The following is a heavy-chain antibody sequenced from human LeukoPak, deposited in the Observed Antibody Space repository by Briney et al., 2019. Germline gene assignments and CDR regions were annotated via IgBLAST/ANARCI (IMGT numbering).Heavy chain of an antibody. J-gene: IGHJ5*02. D-gene: IGHD5-18*01. CDR2: IYHSGGT. V-gene: IGHV4-59*12. Sequence: PSETLSLTCTVSGGSISSYSCTWIRQPPGRALEWIGYIYHSGGTNYNPSLKSRVTISVDRSKNQFSLKLSSVTAADTAVYYCARGNTAMVDDNWFDPWGQGTLVTVSS. CDR3: ARGNTAMVDDNWFDP. CDR1: GGSISSYS.